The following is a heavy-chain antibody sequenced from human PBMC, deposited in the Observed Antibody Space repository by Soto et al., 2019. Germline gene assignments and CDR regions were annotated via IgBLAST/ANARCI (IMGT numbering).Heavy chain of an antibody. CDR2: INAGNGNT. Sequence: QVQLVQSGAEGKKPGASVKVSCKASGYTCTSYAMHWVRQAPGQRLEWMGWINAGNGNTKYSQKFQGRVTITRDTSASTAYMELSSLRSEDTAVYYCARDCNNWNYPTWFDPWGQGTLVTVSS. V-gene: IGHV1-3*01. J-gene: IGHJ5*02. D-gene: IGHD1-7*01. CDR3: ARDCNNWNYPTWFDP. CDR1: GYTCTSYA.